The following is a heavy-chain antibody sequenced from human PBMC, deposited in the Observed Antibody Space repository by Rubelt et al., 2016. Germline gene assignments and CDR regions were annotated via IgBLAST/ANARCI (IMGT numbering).Heavy chain of an antibody. D-gene: IGHD2-2*01. V-gene: IGHV4-34*01. CDR2: INHSGST. J-gene: IGHJ6*02. Sequence: QVQLQQWGAGLLKPSETLSLTCAVYGGSFSGYYWSWIRQPPGKGLEWIGEINHSGSTNYNPSLKSRVTISVDTSKNQFSQKLSSVTAADTAVYYCVRLPGYCTSTSCYGNYVMDVWGQGTTVTVSS. CDR3: VRLPGYCTSTSCYGNYVMDV. CDR1: GGSFSGYY.